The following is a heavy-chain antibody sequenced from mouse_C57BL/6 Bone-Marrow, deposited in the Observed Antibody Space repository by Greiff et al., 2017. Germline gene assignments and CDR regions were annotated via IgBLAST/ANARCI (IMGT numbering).Heavy chain of an antibody. CDR1: GYAFSSSW. CDR3: ARCSFAY. J-gene: IGHJ3*01. V-gene: IGHV1-82*01. Sequence: VQLQQSGPELVKPGASVKISCKASGYAFSSSWMNWVKQRPGKGLEWIGRIYPGDGDTNYNGKFKGKATLTADTSSSTAYMQLSSLTSEDSAVYFCARCSFAYWGQGTLVTGSA. CDR2: IYPGDGDT.